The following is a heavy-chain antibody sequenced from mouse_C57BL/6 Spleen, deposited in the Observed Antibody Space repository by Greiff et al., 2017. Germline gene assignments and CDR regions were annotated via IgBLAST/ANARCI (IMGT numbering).Heavy chain of an antibody. Sequence: QVQLQQPGTELVKPGASVKLSCKASGYTFTSYWMHWVKQRPGQGLEWIGNINPSNGGTNYNETFKSKATLTVDKSSSTAYMQLRRLTTEESSVYYWARGGYYFGRNSYFDVWGTGTTGTGPS. D-gene: IGHD1-1*01. V-gene: IGHV1-53*01. J-gene: IGHJ1*03. CDR2: INPSNGGT. CDR3: ARGGYYFGRNSYFDV. CDR1: GYTFTSYW.